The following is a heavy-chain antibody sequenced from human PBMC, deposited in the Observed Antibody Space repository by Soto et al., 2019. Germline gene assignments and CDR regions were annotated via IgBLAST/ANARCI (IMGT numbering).Heavy chain of an antibody. Sequence: ASVKVSCKASGYTFTSYGISWVRQAPGQGLEWMGWISAYNGNTNYAQKLQGRVTMTTDTSTSTAYMELRSPRSDDTAVYYCARVSDSSGYYDAFDIWGQGTMVTVSS. CDR1: GYTFTSYG. CDR2: ISAYNGNT. D-gene: IGHD3-22*01. CDR3: ARVSDSSGYYDAFDI. J-gene: IGHJ3*02. V-gene: IGHV1-18*01.